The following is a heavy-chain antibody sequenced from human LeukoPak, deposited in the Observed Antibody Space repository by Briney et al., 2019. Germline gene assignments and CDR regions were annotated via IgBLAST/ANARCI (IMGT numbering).Heavy chain of an antibody. CDR1: SGSFSSYY. J-gene: IGHJ4*02. D-gene: IGHD2-2*01. CDR3: ARAGGSTSPLDY. CDR2: IYTSGST. V-gene: IGHV4-4*07. Sequence: SETLSLTCTVASGSFSSYYWHWIRQPAGKGLEWIGRIYTSGSTNYNPSLKSRVTMSVDTSKNQFSLKLNSVTAADTAVYYCARAGGSTSPLDYWGQGTLVTVSS.